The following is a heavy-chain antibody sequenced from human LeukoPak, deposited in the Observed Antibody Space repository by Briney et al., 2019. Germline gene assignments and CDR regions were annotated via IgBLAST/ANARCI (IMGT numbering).Heavy chain of an antibody. J-gene: IGHJ3*02. V-gene: IGHV4-4*07. Sequence: RPSETLSLTCTVSGGPISSYYWSWIRQPAGKGLEWIGRIYTSGSTNYNPSLKSRVTMSVDTSKNQFSLKLSSVTAADTAVYYCARGYSSSWFDAFDIWGQGTMVTVSS. CDR1: GGPISSYY. CDR3: ARGYSSSWFDAFDI. CDR2: IYTSGST. D-gene: IGHD6-13*01.